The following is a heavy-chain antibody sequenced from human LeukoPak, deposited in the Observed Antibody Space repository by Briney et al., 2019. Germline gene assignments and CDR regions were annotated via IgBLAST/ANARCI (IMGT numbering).Heavy chain of an antibody. V-gene: IGHV3-9*01. J-gene: IGHJ4*02. D-gene: IGHD2-2*01. CDR2: ISWNSGSI. CDR3: AKKAAASGFDY. Sequence: PGGSLRLSCAASGFTFDDYAMHWVRQAPGKGLEWVSGISWNSGSIGYADSVKGRFTISRDNAKNSLYLQMNSLRAGDTALYYCAKKAAASGFDYWGQGTLVTVSS. CDR1: GFTFDDYA.